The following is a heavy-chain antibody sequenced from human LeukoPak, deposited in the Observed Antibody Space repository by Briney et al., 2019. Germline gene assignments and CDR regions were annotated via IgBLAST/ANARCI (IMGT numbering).Heavy chain of an antibody. J-gene: IGHJ4*02. CDR2: ISSSSTYI. CDR3: ARGNSDYDNDY. Sequence: GGSLRLSCAASGFTFRSYSFNWVRQAPGKGLEWVSSISSSSTYIYYADSVKGRFTISRGNAKNSLYLQMNSLRAEDTAVYYCARGNSDYDNDYWGQGTLVTVSS. D-gene: IGHD5-12*01. CDR1: GFTFRSYS. V-gene: IGHV3-21*01.